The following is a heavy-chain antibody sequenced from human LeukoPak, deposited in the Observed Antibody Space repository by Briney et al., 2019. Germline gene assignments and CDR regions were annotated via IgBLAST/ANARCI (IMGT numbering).Heavy chain of an antibody. V-gene: IGHV1-8*01. Sequence: ASAKVSCKASGYTFTSYDINWVRQATGQGLEWMGWMNPNSGNTGYAQKFQGRVTMTRNTSISTAYMELSSLRSEDTAVYYCARGAGITIFGVDMDVWGQGTTVTVSS. CDR1: GYTFTSYD. J-gene: IGHJ6*02. CDR3: ARGAGITIFGVDMDV. D-gene: IGHD3-3*01. CDR2: MNPNSGNT.